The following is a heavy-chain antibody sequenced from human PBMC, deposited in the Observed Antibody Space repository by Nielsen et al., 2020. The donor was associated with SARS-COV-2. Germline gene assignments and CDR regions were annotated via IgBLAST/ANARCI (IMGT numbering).Heavy chain of an antibody. V-gene: IGHV4-59*01. Sequence: SETLSLTCTVSGGSISSYYWSWIRQPPGKGLEWIGYIYYSGSTNYNPSLKSRVTISVDTSKNQFSLKLSSVTAADTAVYYCARARRGYSGYGTYGYWGQGTLVTVSS. CDR1: GGSISSYY. CDR3: ARARRGYSGYGTYGY. D-gene: IGHD5-12*01. J-gene: IGHJ4*02. CDR2: IYYSGST.